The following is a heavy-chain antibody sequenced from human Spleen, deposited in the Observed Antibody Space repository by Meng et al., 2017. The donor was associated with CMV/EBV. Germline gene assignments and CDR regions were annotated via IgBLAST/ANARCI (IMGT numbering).Heavy chain of an antibody. V-gene: IGHV4-34*01. CDR1: GGSFSDYY. Sequence: SETLSLTCAVYGGSFSDYYWSWIRQPPGKGLEWIGEFNHTVTTNYNPSLKSRVTISVDTSKNQFSLQLTSVTAADTAVYYCARDYITSYYYYGMDVWGQGTTVTVSS. D-gene: IGHD3-10*01. CDR3: ARDYITSYYYYGMDV. CDR2: FNHTVTT. J-gene: IGHJ6*02.